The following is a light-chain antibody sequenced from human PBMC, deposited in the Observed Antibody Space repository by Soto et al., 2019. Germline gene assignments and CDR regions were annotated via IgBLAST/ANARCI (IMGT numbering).Light chain of an antibody. Sequence: EIMMTQSPATLSVSPGERSTLSCRPSQSVSSNYFAWYQQKPGQAPRLLIYGISSRATGIPDRFSGSGSGTDFSLTISRLEPEDFAVYYCEQYGSSPRTFGQGTKVDIK. CDR1: QSVSSNY. J-gene: IGKJ1*01. CDR3: EQYGSSPRT. CDR2: GIS. V-gene: IGKV3-20*01.